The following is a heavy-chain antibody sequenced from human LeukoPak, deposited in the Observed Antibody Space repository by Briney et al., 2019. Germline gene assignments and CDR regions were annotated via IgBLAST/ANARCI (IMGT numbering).Heavy chain of an antibody. CDR2: INPNTGGT. CDR1: AYTFTDYS. V-gene: IGHV1-2*02. Sequence: ASVKVSCKASAYTFTDYSLHWVRQAPGQGLEWMGWINPNTGGTNYAQKFQGRVTMTSETSISTAYLELSSLRSDDTAVYYCARDREDYDRSGYYSLGCWGQGTLVTVSS. D-gene: IGHD3-22*01. CDR3: ARDREDYDRSGYYSLGC. J-gene: IGHJ4*02.